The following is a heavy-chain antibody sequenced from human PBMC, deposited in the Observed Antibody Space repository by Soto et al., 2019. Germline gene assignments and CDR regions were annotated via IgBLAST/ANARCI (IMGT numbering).Heavy chain of an antibody. D-gene: IGHD3-10*01. CDR3: ARDSYGSVPGGNGFDP. V-gene: IGHV1-2*04. CDR1: GYTFTGYY. CDR2: INPNSGGT. J-gene: IGHJ5*02. Sequence: QVQLVQSGAEVKKPGASVKVSCKASGYTFTGYYMHWVRQAPGQGLEWMGWINPNSGGTNYAQKFQGWVPMTRDTSISTAYMELSRLRSDDTAVYYCARDSYGSVPGGNGFDPWGQGTLVTVSS.